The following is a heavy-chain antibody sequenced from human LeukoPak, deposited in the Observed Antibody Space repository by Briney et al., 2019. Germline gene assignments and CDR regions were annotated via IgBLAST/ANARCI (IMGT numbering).Heavy chain of an antibody. V-gene: IGHV4-61*02. CDR3: ACHGGKGTIDY. Sequence: SETLSLTCTVSGGSIRSGTYFWSWIRQPAGKGLEWIGRIYASGSPSYSPSLKSRATISVDTSKNQFSLKLSSVTAADTAVYYCACHGGKGTIDYWGQGTLVTVSS. CDR1: GGSIRSGTYF. J-gene: IGHJ4*02. D-gene: IGHD4-23*01. CDR2: IYASGSP.